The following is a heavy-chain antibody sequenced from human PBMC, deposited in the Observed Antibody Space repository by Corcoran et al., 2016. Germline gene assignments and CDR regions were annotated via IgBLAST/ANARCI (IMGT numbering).Heavy chain of an antibody. V-gene: IGHV1-46*01. J-gene: IGHJ5*02. CDR3: ARVFPGGCSGGSCYWFDP. D-gene: IGHD2-15*01. CDR1: GYTFTSYY. Sequence: QVQLVQSGAEVKKPGASVKVSCKASGYTFTSYYMHWVRQAPGQGLEWMGIINPSGGSTSYAQKFQGRVTMTRDTSTSTVYMELSSLRSEDTAVYYGARVFPGGCSGGSCYWFDPWGQGTLVTVSS. CDR2: INPSGGST.